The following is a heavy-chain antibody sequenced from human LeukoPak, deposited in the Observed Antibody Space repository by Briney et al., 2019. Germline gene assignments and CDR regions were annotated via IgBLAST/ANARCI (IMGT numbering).Heavy chain of an antibody. D-gene: IGHD1-26*01. CDR2: ITSNGDRT. Sequence: GGSLRLSCAASGFIFSSFVMHWVRQAPGKAPEYVSAITSNGDRTYYANSVRGRFTMSRDNSKNRLNLQMGSLRADDMAVYYCARAENRGSYSYWGQGTLVTVSS. CDR1: GFIFSSFV. V-gene: IGHV3-64*01. CDR3: ARAENRGSYSY. J-gene: IGHJ4*02.